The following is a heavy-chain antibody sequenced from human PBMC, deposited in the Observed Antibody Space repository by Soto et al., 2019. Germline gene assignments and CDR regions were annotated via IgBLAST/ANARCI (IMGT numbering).Heavy chain of an antibody. D-gene: IGHD1-26*01. CDR3: AKEATNSNNSDY. CDR2: ISSSGSVT. Sequence: EVQLVESGGGLVQPGGSLRLSCAAAGFTFDNYEMNWVRQAQGKGLEWLSYISSSGSVTYYADSVTGRFTISRDNAKYSLFLQMNSLRAEDTAVYYCAKEATNSNNSDYWGEGTLVTVSS. CDR1: GFTFDNYE. V-gene: IGHV3-48*03. J-gene: IGHJ4*02.